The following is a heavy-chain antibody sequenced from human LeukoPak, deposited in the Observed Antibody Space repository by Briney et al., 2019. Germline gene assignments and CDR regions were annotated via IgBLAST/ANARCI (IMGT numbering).Heavy chain of an antibody. CDR3: VRDAVGGGVVIRDYYYYMDV. Sequence: SETLSLTCTVSGGSISSYYWSWIRQPPGKGLEWIGYIYYSGSTNYNPSLKSRVTISVDTSKNQFSLKLSSVTAADTAVYYCVRDAVGGGVVIRDYYYYMDVWGKGTTVTVSS. V-gene: IGHV4-59*01. CDR2: IYYSGST. D-gene: IGHD3-3*01. J-gene: IGHJ6*03. CDR1: GGSISSYY.